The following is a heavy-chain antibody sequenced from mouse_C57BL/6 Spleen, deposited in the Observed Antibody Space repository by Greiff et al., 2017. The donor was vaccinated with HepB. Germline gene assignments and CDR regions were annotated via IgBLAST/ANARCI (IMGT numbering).Heavy chain of an antibody. CDR3: ARRGYGYDGPCAY. V-gene: IGHV1-18*01. CDR2: INPNNGGT. J-gene: IGHJ3*01. D-gene: IGHD2-2*01. CDR1: GYTFTDYN. Sequence: VQLQQSGPELVKPGASVKIPCKASGYTFTDYNMDWVKQSHGKSLEWIGDINPNNGGTIYNQKFKGKATLTVDKSSSTAYMELRSLTSEDTAVYYCARRGYGYDGPCAYWGQGTLVTVSA.